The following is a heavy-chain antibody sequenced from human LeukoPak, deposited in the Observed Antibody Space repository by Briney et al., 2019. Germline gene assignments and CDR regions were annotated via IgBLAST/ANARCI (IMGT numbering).Heavy chain of an antibody. D-gene: IGHD3-16*01. CDR3: ARVYWHDNGEYFQH. J-gene: IGHJ1*01. V-gene: IGHV3-66*01. Sequence: PGGSLRLSCAASGFTVSSHYMNWVRQAPGKGLEWVLVIYSDDSTYSADSLKGRFTISRDISKNTLFLQMNSLRAEDTAVYYCARVYWHDNGEYFQHWGQGTLVTVSS. CDR2: IYSDDST. CDR1: GFTVSSHY.